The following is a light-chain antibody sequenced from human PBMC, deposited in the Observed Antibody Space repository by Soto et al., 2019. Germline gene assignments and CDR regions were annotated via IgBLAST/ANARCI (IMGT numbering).Light chain of an antibody. Sequence: EIVLTQSPATLSLSPRERATLSCRASQSVSSDLAWYQQKPGQAPRLLIYDASNRATGIPARFSGSGSGTDFTLTISSLEPEDFAVYYCQQRSNWPRFSFGPGTKVDIK. CDR1: QSVSSD. CDR2: DAS. V-gene: IGKV3-11*01. CDR3: QQRSNWPRFS. J-gene: IGKJ3*01.